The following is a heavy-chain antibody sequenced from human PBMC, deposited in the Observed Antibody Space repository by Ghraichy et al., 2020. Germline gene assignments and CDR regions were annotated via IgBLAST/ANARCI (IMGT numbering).Heavy chain of an antibody. CDR1: GFTFSTYS. D-gene: IGHD1-14*01. J-gene: IGHJ4*02. CDR2: IYGSGGST. CDR3: AKDITPDGVWDLDY. V-gene: IGHV3-23*01. Sequence: GGSLTLSCAASGFTFSTYSMNWVRQAPGQGLEWVSSIYGSGGSTFYADSVKGRFTISRDNSKNMLYLQMNSLRVEDTAIYYCAKDITPDGVWDLDYWGQGTLVTVSS.